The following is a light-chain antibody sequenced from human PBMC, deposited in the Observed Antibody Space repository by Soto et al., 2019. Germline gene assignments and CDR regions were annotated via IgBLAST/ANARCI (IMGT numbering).Light chain of an antibody. CDR1: QSVTFY. V-gene: IGKV3-11*01. CDR3: QQRGTWPPT. J-gene: IGKJ2*01. CDR2: DTS. Sequence: IVLTQSPATLSLSPGQRATLSCRASQSVTFYLAWYQQKPGQAPRLLLYDTSHRATGIPARFSGSGSGTEFTLTISSLEPGDFAVYYCQQRGTWPPTFGQGTKLDIK.